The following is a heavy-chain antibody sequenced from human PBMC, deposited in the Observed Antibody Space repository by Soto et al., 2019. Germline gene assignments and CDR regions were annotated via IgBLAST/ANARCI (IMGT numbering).Heavy chain of an antibody. J-gene: IGHJ4*02. D-gene: IGHD6-19*01. CDR1: GFSLNTRGVA. Sequence: QVTLKESGPMLVKPTQTLSLTCSFSGFSLNTRGVAVGWIRQAPGKALEWLALFFWDDDKRYSPSLKSRLTITKDTPKNQVVLTMTDVNPADTGTYYCTQRSAEMSAVAFDYWGQGTLVTVSS. CDR3: TQRSAEMSAVAFDY. CDR2: FFWDDDK. V-gene: IGHV2-5*02.